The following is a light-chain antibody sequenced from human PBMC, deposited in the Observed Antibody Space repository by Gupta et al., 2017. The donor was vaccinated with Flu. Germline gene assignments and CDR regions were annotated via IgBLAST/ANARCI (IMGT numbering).Light chain of an antibody. Sequence: PSTLSASVGDRVTITCRASQTINRWLAWYQQKPGKVPNLLMYKASTLESGVPSRFSGSGSGTEFTLTINSLQPDDFATYYCQQYFTDVHTFGQGTKVEIK. J-gene: IGKJ2*01. CDR3: QQYFTDVHT. CDR1: QTINRW. CDR2: KAS. V-gene: IGKV1-5*03.